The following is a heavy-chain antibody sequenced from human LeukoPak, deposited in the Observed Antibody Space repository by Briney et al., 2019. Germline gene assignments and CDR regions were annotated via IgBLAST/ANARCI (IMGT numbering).Heavy chain of an antibody. D-gene: IGHD1-26*01. CDR2: ISSSSSYI. CDR1: GFTFSSYS. Sequence: SGGSLRLSCAASGFTFSSYSMNWVRQAPGKGLEWVSSISSSSSYIYYADSVKGRFTISRDNAKNSLYLQMNSLRAEDTAVYYCARVGARTGAYAFDIWGQGTMVTVSS. CDR3: ARVGARTGAYAFDI. J-gene: IGHJ3*02. V-gene: IGHV3-21*01.